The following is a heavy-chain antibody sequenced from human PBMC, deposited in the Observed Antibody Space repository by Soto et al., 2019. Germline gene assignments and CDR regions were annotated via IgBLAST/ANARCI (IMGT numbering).Heavy chain of an antibody. J-gene: IGHJ6*02. D-gene: IGHD2-2*01. CDR2: INHSGST. Sequence: QVQLQQWGAGLLKPSETLSLTCAVYGGSFSGYYWSWIRQPPGKGLEWIGEINHSGSTNYNPSLKSRVTISVDTSKNQFSLNLSSVTAADTAVYYCAGGRGRQQLLMSYYYGMDVWGQGTTVTVSS. CDR3: AGGRGRQQLLMSYYYGMDV. V-gene: IGHV4-34*01. CDR1: GGSFSGYY.